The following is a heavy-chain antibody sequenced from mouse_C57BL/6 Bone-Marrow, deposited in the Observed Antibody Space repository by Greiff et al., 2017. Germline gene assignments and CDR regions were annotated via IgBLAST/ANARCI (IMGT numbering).Heavy chain of an antibody. D-gene: IGHD1-1*01. CDR2: IDPENGDT. J-gene: IGHJ3*01. CDR1: GFNIKDDY. V-gene: IGHV14-4*01. Sequence: VQLQQSGAELVRPGASVKLSCTASGFNIKDDYMHWVKQRPEQGLEWIGWIDPENGDTEYASKFQGKATITADTSSTTAYLQLSSLTSEDTAVYYCTTRTTVVPPWFAYWGQGTLVTVSA. CDR3: TTRTTVVPPWFAY.